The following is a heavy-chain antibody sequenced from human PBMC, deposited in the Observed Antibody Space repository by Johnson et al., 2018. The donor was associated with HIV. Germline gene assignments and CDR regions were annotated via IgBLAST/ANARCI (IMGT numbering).Heavy chain of an antibody. D-gene: IGHD1-26*01. CDR1: GFTFNTYG. V-gene: IGHV3-30*02. CDR2: TRYDGSNK. CDR3: AKESKWESRTTHDLEM. J-gene: IGHJ3*02. Sequence: QVQLVESGGGVVQPGGSLRLSCAASGFTFNTYGMDWVRQAPGKGLEWVAFTRYDGSNKYSADSVKGRFTISRDNSKNTLYLQMKSMRVEDRAVYYCAKESKWESRTTHDLEMWGQGTMVTVSS.